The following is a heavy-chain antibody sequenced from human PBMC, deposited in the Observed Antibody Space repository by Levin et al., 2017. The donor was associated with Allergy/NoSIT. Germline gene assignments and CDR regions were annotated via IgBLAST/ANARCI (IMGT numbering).Heavy chain of an antibody. CDR3: TTSYDYVWGTYYNY. Sequence: TGESLKISCAASGFTFNSAWMSWVRQAPGKGLEWAGRIKSKTDGETTDYAAPVKGRFTISRDDSKNTLYLQMNSLKMEDTAVYYCTTSYDYVWGTYYNYWGQGILVTVSS. CDR1: GFTFNSAW. D-gene: IGHD3-16*01. V-gene: IGHV3-15*01. CDR2: IKSKTDGETT. J-gene: IGHJ4*02.